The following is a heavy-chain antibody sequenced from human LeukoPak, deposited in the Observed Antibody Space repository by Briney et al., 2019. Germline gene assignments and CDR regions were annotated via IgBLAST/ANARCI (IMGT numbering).Heavy chain of an antibody. CDR3: AREIAAADDPNLDY. V-gene: IGHV6-1*01. D-gene: IGHD6-13*01. CDR2: TYYRSKWYN. Sequence: SQTLSLTYAISGDSVSSNSAAWNWIRQSPSRGLEWLGRTYYRSKWYNDYAVSVKSRITINPDTSKNQFSLQLNSVTPGDTAVYYCAREIAAADDPNLDYWGQGTLVTVSS. J-gene: IGHJ4*02. CDR1: GDSVSSNSAA.